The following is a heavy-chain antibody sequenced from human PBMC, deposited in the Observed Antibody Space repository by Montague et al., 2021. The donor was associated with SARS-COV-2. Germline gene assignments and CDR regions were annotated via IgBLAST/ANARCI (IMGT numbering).Heavy chain of an antibody. Sequence: SETLSFTCTVSGGSLSGHHWSWIRQPPGKGLEWIGYIFHSGNTNYNPSLKSRVTISVDTSKNQFSLRLTSVTAADTAVYYCARLNWDNDSVFDSWGQGAVVAVSS. CDR2: IFHSGNT. CDR1: GGSLSGHH. J-gene: IGHJ4*02. V-gene: IGHV4-59*11. CDR3: ARLNWDNDSVFDS. D-gene: IGHD1/OR15-1a*01.